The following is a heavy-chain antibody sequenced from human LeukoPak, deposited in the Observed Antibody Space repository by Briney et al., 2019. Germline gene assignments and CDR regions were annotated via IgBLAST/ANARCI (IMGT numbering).Heavy chain of an antibody. J-gene: IGHJ5*02. Sequence: SETLSLTCTVSGGSISSYYWSWIRQPPGKGLEWIGYIYYSGSTNYNPSLKSRVTISADTSKNQFSLKLSSVTAADTAVYYCARSDFWSGYYHGYNWFDPWGQGTLVTVSS. CDR2: IYYSGST. CDR3: ARSDFWSGYYHGYNWFDP. D-gene: IGHD3-3*01. CDR1: GGSISSYY. V-gene: IGHV4-59*01.